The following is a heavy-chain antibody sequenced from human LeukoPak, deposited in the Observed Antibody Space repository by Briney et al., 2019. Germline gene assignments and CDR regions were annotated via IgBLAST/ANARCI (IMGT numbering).Heavy chain of an antibody. CDR3: AKDSYDSSGSRYDY. J-gene: IGHJ4*02. CDR2: IGGSGGST. V-gene: IGHV3-23*01. D-gene: IGHD3-22*01. Sequence: PGGSLRLSCAASGFTFSSYAMSWVRQAPGKGLEWVSAIGGSGGSTYYADSVKGRFTISRDNSKNTLYLQMNSLRAEDTAVYYCAKDSYDSSGSRYDYWGQGTLVTVSS. CDR1: GFTFSSYA.